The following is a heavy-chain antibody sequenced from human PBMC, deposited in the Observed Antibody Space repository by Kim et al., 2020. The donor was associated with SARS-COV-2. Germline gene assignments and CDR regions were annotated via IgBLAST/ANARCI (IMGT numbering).Heavy chain of an antibody. Sequence: ASVKVSCKASGYTFISYDINWVRLATGQWLEWMGWMNPNSGNTGYAQKFQGRVTMTRNTSLSTAYMELRSLRSEDTAVYYCARTYYDFWSGYQGGWFDPWGQGTLVTVSS. CDR1: GYTFISYD. CDR2: MNPNSGNT. CDR3: ARTYYDFWSGYQGGWFDP. J-gene: IGHJ5*02. D-gene: IGHD3-3*01. V-gene: IGHV1-8*01.